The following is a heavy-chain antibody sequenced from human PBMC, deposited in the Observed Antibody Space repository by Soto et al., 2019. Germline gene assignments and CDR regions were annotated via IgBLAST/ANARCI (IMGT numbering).Heavy chain of an antibody. V-gene: IGHV3-74*01. J-gene: IGHJ5*02. Sequence: EVRLVESGGGLVQPGGPLTLSCAVSGFTLRSYWMHWVRQAPGKVLEWVARIDSDGRSTNYADSVKGRFTISIDNAKNIVLLHMNSLRAEYRAVYYCAKGVVVYQQLVRGRDRFYPWGQETLVTVSS. CDR3: AKGVVVYQQLVRGRDRFYP. CDR1: GFTLRSYW. CDR2: IDSDGRST. D-gene: IGHD6-13*01.